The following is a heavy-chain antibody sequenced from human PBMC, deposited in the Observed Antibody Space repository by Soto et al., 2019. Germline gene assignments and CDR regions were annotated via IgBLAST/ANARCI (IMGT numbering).Heavy chain of an antibody. CDR1: GYKFTTYA. J-gene: IGHJ6*02. D-gene: IGHD2-2*02. Sequence: EASVKVSCKASGYKFTTYAIGWVRQAPGQGLEWMGWIGPYNGNTNYAREFQGRVTITTDTFTTTAYMDLRSLRSDDTAVYYCARVACSSSSCYKISVHYGMDVWGQGTTVTVSS. CDR3: ARVACSSSSCYKISVHYGMDV. V-gene: IGHV1-18*01. CDR2: IGPYNGNT.